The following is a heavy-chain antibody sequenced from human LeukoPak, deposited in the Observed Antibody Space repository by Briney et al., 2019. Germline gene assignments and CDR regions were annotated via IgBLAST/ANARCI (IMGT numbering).Heavy chain of an antibody. CDR1: GFTFSNYA. Sequence: GGSLRLSCAASGFTFSNYAMNWVRQAPGKGLEWVSGISGSGGSTYYADSVKGRFTISRDNSKNTLYLQMNSLRAEDTAVYYCAKPPPYCGSDCYVNWFDPWGQGTLVTVSS. J-gene: IGHJ5*02. CDR3: AKPPPYCGSDCYVNWFDP. CDR2: ISGSGGST. D-gene: IGHD2-21*02. V-gene: IGHV3-23*01.